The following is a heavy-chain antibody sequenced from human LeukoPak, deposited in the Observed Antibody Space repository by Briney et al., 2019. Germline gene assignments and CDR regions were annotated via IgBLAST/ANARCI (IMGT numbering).Heavy chain of an antibody. CDR2: IYYSGST. CDR3: ARHGYYDDAFDI. V-gene: IGHV4-59*08. D-gene: IGHD3-22*01. Sequence: PSQTLSLTCTVSGGSISSYYWSWIRQPPGKGLEWIGYIYYSGSTNYNPSLKSRVTISVDTSKNQFSLKLSSVTAADTAVYYCARHGYYDDAFDIWGQGTMVTVSS. CDR1: GGSISSYY. J-gene: IGHJ3*02.